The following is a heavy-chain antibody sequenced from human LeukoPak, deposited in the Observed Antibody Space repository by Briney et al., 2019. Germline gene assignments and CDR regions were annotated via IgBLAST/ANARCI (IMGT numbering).Heavy chain of an antibody. Sequence: GGSLRLSCAASRFTFSNYGVNWVRQAPGKGPEWVASITDSGNGYIYYADSVRGRFTISRDDAQRSVYLQMNSLRVEDTAVYFCARAFLGYCDSTSCDMRFDPWGQGTLVTVSS. J-gene: IGHJ5*02. CDR2: ITDSGNGYI. CDR1: RFTFSNYG. D-gene: IGHD3-22*01. V-gene: IGHV3-21*01. CDR3: ARAFLGYCDSTSCDMRFDP.